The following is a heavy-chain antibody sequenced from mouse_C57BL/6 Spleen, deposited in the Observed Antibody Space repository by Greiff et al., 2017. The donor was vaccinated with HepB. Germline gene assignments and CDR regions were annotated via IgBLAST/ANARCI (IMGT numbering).Heavy chain of an antibody. CDR1: GYAFTNYL. CDR2: INPGSGGT. J-gene: IGHJ2*01. D-gene: IGHD2-2*01. Sequence: VQLQQSGAELVRPGTSVKVSCKASGYAFTNYLIEWVKQRPGQGLEWIGVINPGSGGTNYNEKFKGKATLTAVKSSSTAYMQLSSLTSEDSAVYFCARSDGYGYYFDYWGQGTTLTVSS. V-gene: IGHV1-54*01. CDR3: ARSDGYGYYFDY.